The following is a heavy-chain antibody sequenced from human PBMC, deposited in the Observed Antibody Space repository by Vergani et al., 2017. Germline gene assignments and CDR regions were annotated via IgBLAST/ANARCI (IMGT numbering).Heavy chain of an antibody. CDR1: GDSISSYY. V-gene: IGHV4-59*08. J-gene: IGHJ5*02. D-gene: IGHD6-13*01. CDR2: IYHSGST. CDR3: TRQVGSNWSNWFDP. Sequence: QVQLQESGPGLMKPSETLSLTCTVSGDSISSYYWTWIRQPPGKGLEWIGYIYHSGSTHYNPSLQSRVTMSVDTSKNQFALQLSSVTAADTAVYYCTRQVGSNWSNWFDPWGQGTLVTVSS.